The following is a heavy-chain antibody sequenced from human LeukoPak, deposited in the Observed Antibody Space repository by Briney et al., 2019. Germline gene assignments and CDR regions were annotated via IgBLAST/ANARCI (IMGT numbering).Heavy chain of an antibody. CDR3: AKDITAVAGREFDY. V-gene: IGHV3-23*01. CDR1: GFIFSSYG. Sequence: PGGSLRLSCAASGFIFSSYGMTWVRQAPGKGLEWVSAISGSGSGGSTYYADSVKARFTISRDNSKNTLYLQMNSLRAEDTALYYCAKDITAVAGREFDYWGQGTLVTVSS. CDR2: ISGSGSGGST. J-gene: IGHJ4*02. D-gene: IGHD6-19*01.